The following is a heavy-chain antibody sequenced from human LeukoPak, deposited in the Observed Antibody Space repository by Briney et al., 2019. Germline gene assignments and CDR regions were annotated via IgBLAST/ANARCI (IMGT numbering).Heavy chain of an antibody. D-gene: IGHD2/OR15-2a*01. V-gene: IGHV3-7*01. CDR1: GLSLRGYW. CDR3: ARDLDFYATDY. CDR2: IRKDGSLT. J-gene: IGHJ4*02. Sequence: GGFLRLSCTASGLSLRGYWMSWCRQAPGQGLDWWANIRKDGSLTHYADSVKGRFTISRANAKNSLSLQMNSRRADDPARYYFARDLDFYATDYWGQGTLVTVSS.